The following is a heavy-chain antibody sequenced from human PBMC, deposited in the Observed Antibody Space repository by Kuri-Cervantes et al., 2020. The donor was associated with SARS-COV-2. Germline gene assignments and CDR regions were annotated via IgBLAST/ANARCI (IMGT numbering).Heavy chain of an antibody. D-gene: IGHD3-10*01. J-gene: IGHJ5*02. V-gene: IGHV1-69*05. CDR3: ARVAWFNNWFDP. CDR2: IIPIFGTA. CDR1: GGTFGSYA. Sequence: SVKVSCKASGGTFGSYAISWVRQAPGQGLEWMGGIIPIFGTANYAQKSQGRVTMTRNTSISTAYMELSSLRSEDTAVYYCARVAWFNNWFDPWGQGTLVTVSS.